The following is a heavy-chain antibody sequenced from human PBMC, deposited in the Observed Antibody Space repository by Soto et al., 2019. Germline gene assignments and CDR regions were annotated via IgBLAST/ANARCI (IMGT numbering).Heavy chain of an antibody. J-gene: IGHJ6*02. CDR1: GFTFSNYA. CDR3: ARDFHYGDYLRDYSYFYGMDV. Sequence: GGSLRLSCAASGFTFSNYAMHWVRLAPGKGLEWVAVISYDGSNKYFADSVKGRFTISRDNSKNTLYLQMHSLRAEDTAVYYCARDFHYGDYLRDYSYFYGMDVWGQGTTVTVSS. V-gene: IGHV3-30-3*01. CDR2: ISYDGSNK. D-gene: IGHD4-17*01.